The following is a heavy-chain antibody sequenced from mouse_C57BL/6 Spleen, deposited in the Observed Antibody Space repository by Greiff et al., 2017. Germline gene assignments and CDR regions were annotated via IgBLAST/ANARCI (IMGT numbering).Heavy chain of an antibody. V-gene: IGHV14-4*01. CDR1: GFNIKDDY. CDR3: TTGSSRYFDV. J-gene: IGHJ1*03. D-gene: IGHD1-1*01. CDR2: IDPENGDT. Sequence: VTLKVSGAELVRPGASVKLSCTASGFNIKDDYMHWVKQRPEQGLEWIGWIDPENGDTEYASKFQGKATITADTSSNTAYLQLSSLTSEDTAVYYCTTGSSRYFDVWGTGTTVTVSS.